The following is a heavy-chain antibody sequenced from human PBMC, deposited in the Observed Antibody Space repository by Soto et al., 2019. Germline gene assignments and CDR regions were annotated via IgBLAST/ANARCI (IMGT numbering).Heavy chain of an antibody. CDR3: GRILPTALGRFDP. D-gene: IGHD1-26*01. CDR1: GYTFTNYG. Sequence: QVRLVQSGPEVKKPGASVKVSCKASGYTFTNYGLGWARLVPGQGLEWVGWISTYNDNIKYAQNFQGRVTMTADTSTRTVHMDLTSLRPDNAAIYFCGRILPTALGRFDPWGQGTLVTVSS. V-gene: IGHV1-18*01. J-gene: IGHJ5*02. CDR2: ISTYNDNI.